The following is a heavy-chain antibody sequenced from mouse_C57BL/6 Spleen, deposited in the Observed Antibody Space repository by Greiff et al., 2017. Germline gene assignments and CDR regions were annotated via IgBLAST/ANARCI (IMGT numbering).Heavy chain of an antibody. D-gene: IGHD2-1*01. CDR3: ARIYYGNWFAY. Sequence: VQLQQSGAELARPGASVKMSCKACGYTFTSYTMHWVKQRPGQGLEWIGYINPSSGYTKYNQKFKDKATLTADKSSSTAYMQLSSLTSEDSAVYYCARIYYGNWFAYWGQGTLVTVSA. V-gene: IGHV1-4*01. CDR1: GYTFTSYT. CDR2: INPSSGYT. J-gene: IGHJ3*01.